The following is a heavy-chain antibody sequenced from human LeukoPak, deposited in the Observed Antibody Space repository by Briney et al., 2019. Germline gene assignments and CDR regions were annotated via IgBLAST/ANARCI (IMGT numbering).Heavy chain of an antibody. CDR1: GGSISSSSYY. CDR3: ARTGGYYDSSGYYPEDAFDI. D-gene: IGHD3-22*01. V-gene: IGHV4-39*01. J-gene: IGHJ3*02. Sequence: SETLSLTCTVSGGSISSSSYYWGWIRQHPGKGLEWIGSIYYSGSTYYNPSLKSRVTISVDTSKNQFSLKLSSVTAADTAVCYCARTGGYYDSSGYYPEDAFDIWGPGTMVTVSS. CDR2: IYYSGST.